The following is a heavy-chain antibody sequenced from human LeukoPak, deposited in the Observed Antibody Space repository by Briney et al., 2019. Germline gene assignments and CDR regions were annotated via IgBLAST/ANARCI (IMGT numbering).Heavy chain of an antibody. V-gene: IGHV4-30-4*01. Sequence: PSETLSLTCTVSGGSISSGDYYWSWIRQPPGKGLEWIGYIYYSGSTYYNPSLKSRVTISVDTSKNQFSLKLSSVTAAGTAVYYCARRSYSSSSAPFDYWGQGTLVTVSS. CDR2: IYYSGST. J-gene: IGHJ4*02. D-gene: IGHD6-6*01. CDR3: ARRSYSSSSAPFDY. CDR1: GGSISSGDYY.